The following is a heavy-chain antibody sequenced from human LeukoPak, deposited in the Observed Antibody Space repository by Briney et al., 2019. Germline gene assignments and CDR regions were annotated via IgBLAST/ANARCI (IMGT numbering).Heavy chain of an antibody. V-gene: IGHV1-46*01. J-gene: IGHJ3*02. Sequence: GASVKVSCKASGYTFTSYYMHWVRQAPGQGLEWMGIINPSGGSTSYAQKFQGRVTMTADTSTTTAYMELRSLSSDDTAVYYCARDFLSYDGSENHFEDTFDIWGQGTMVTVSS. D-gene: IGHD3-22*01. CDR2: INPSGGST. CDR3: ARDFLSYDGSENHFEDTFDI. CDR1: GYTFTSYY.